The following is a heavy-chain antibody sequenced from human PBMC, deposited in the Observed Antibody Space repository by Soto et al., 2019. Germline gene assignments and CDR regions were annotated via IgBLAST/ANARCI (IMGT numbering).Heavy chain of an antibody. CDR3: ARDITAVTTGLGAFDI. D-gene: IGHD4-4*01. J-gene: IGHJ3*02. CDR1: GFTFSSYD. V-gene: IGHV3-23*01. Sequence: GGSLRLSCAASGFTFSSYDMSWVRQAPGKGLEWVSAISGSGGSTYYADSVKGRFTISRDNSKNTLYLQMNSLRAEDTAVYYCARDITAVTTGLGAFDIWGQGTMVTVSS. CDR2: ISGSGGST.